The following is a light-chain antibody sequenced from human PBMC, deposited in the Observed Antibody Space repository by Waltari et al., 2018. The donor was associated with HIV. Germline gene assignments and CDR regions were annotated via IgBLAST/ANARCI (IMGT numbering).Light chain of an antibody. V-gene: IGKV1-NL1*01. CDR3: QQSYSAPLT. Sequence: DIQMTQSPSSLSASLGDRVTITCRASQTIDNSVPWYQHTPGKAPKLLLSAASRLETGVPSRFSGSGSGTNYSLTISGLQPDDFATYYCQQSYSAPLTFGGGTKLEIK. CDR2: AAS. CDR1: QTIDNS. J-gene: IGKJ4*01.